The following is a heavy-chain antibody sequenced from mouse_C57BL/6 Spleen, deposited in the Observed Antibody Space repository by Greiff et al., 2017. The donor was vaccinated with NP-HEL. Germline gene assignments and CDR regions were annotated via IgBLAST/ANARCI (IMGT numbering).Heavy chain of an antibody. D-gene: IGHD2-4*01. Sequence: EVQGVESGGGLVKPGGSLKLSCAASGFTFSSYAMSWVRQTPEKRLEWVATISDGGSYTYYPDNVKGRFTISRDNAKNNLYLQMSHLKSEDTAMYYCARDGSGDYDYFDYWGQGTTLTVSS. CDR1: GFTFSSYA. CDR2: ISDGGSYT. CDR3: ARDGSGDYDYFDY. V-gene: IGHV5-4*01. J-gene: IGHJ2*01.